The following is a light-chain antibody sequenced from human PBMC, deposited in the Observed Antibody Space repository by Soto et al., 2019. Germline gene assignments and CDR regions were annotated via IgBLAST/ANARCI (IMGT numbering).Light chain of an antibody. CDR1: SSDIGGYNY. V-gene: IGLV2-14*01. Sequence: QSALTQPASVSGSPGQSITISCTGTSSDIGGYNYVSWYQHHPGKAPKLMLYEVSNRPSGVSNRFSGSKSGNTASLTISGLQAEDEADYYCSSYTISSTRVFGTGTKLTVL. CDR3: SSYTISSTRV. CDR2: EVS. J-gene: IGLJ1*01.